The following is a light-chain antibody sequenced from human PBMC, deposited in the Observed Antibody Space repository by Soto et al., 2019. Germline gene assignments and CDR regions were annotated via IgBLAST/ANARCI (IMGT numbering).Light chain of an antibody. CDR2: DAS. CDR3: QQRSNWPIT. Sequence: EIAMTQSPATLCLFPGARAPLSWRASQSVSSYLAWYQQKPGQAPRLLIYDASNRATGIPARFSGSGSGTDFTLTISSLEPEDFAVYYCQQRSNWPITFGQGTRLEIK. CDR1: QSVSSY. J-gene: IGKJ5*01. V-gene: IGKV3-11*01.